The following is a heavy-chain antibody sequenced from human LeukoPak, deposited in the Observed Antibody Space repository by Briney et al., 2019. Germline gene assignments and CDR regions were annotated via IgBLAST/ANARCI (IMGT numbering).Heavy chain of an antibody. Sequence: GESLKISCKGSGYNFTTYWIAWVRQMPGKGLEWMGIVNPGDSDFRYSPSFQGQVTISADKSITTAYLQWSSLKASDTAMYYCARGYCSGGTCRYVTKYFDYWGQGTLVTVSS. D-gene: IGHD2-15*01. J-gene: IGHJ4*02. CDR1: GYNFTTYW. CDR2: VNPGDSDF. CDR3: ARGYCSGGTCRYVTKYFDY. V-gene: IGHV5-51*01.